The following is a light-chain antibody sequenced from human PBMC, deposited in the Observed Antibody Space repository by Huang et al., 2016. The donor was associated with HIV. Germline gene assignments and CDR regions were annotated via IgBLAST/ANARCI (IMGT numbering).Light chain of an antibody. CDR1: QSVLYSSNNKNY. Sequence: DIVMTQSPDSLAVSLDERATINCKSSQSVLYSSNNKNYLVWYQQKPVQPPKLLIYWASTRESGVPDRFSGSGSGTDFTLTISSLQAEDVAVYYCQQYYSAPLTFGGGTKVEIK. V-gene: IGKV4-1*01. CDR2: WAS. J-gene: IGKJ4*01. CDR3: QQYYSAPLT.